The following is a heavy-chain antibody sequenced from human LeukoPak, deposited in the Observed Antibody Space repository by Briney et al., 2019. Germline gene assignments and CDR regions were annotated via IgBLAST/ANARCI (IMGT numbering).Heavy chain of an antibody. CDR3: ARGGWNEGPDDY. J-gene: IGHJ4*02. D-gene: IGHD1-1*01. CDR1: GYTFTSYY. Sequence: ASVKVSCKASGYTFTSYYMHWVRQAPGQGLEWTGIINPSGGSTSYAQKFQGRVTMTRDMSTSTVYMELSSLRSEDTAVYYCARGGWNEGPDDYWGQGTLVTVSS. CDR2: INPSGGST. V-gene: IGHV1-46*01.